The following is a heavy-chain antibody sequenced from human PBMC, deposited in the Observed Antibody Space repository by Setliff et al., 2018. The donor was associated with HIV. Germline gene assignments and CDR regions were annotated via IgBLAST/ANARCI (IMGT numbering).Heavy chain of an antibody. Sequence: PGGSLRLSCAASGFTFSSYGMHWVRQAPGKGLEWVAFIRYDGRKNNYADSVKGRFTISRDNSRNTVFLQMNNLRTEDTAVYYCAKDQGRVNDHWGLGTLVTVSS. V-gene: IGHV3-30*02. CDR2: IRYDGRKN. CDR3: AKDQGRVNDH. J-gene: IGHJ4*02. D-gene: IGHD3-16*01. CDR1: GFTFSSYG.